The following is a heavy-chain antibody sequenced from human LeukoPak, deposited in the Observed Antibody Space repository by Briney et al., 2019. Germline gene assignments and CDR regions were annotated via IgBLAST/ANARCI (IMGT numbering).Heavy chain of an antibody. CDR2: ISGSGGST. CDR1: GFTFSSYA. D-gene: IGHD6-13*01. Sequence: PGGSLRLSCSGSGFTFSSYAMSWVRQAPGKGLEWVSAISGSGGSTYYADSVKGRFTISRDNSKNTLYLQMNSLRAEDTAVYYCAKDGARGSSWYQWGQGTLVTVS. V-gene: IGHV3-23*01. J-gene: IGHJ4*02. CDR3: AKDGARGSSWYQ.